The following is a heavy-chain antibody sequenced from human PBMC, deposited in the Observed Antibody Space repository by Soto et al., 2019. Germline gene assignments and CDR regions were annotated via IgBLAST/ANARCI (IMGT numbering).Heavy chain of an antibody. V-gene: IGHV3-30-3*01. CDR2: ISYDGSNK. J-gene: IGHJ3*01. D-gene: IGHD2-15*01. Sequence: GGSMILSCTAAGLNFRSYAMHWVRQTPGKGLEWVAVISYDGSNKYYADSVKGRFTISRDNSKNTLYLQMNSLRDEDTAVYYCAREYGIGGAAFDFWGQGTMVTVSS. CDR1: GLNFRSYA. CDR3: AREYGIGGAAFDF.